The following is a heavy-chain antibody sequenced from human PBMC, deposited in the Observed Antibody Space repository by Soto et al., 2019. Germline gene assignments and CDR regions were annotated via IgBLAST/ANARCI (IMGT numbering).Heavy chain of an antibody. J-gene: IGHJ6*02. CDR1: GYTFTSYY. CDR2: INPSGGST. Sequence: ASVKVSCKASGYTFTSYYMHWVRQAPGQGLEWMGIINPSGGSTSYAQKFQGRVTMTRDTSTSTVYMELSSLRSEDTAVYYCARAVVPAAIVQFYYCGMDVWGQGTTVTVSS. D-gene: IGHD2-2*02. V-gene: IGHV1-46*01. CDR3: ARAVVPAAIVQFYYCGMDV.